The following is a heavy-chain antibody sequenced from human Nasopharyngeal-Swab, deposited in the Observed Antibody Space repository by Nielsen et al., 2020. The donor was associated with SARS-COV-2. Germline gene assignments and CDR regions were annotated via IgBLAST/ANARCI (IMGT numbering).Heavy chain of an antibody. D-gene: IGHD5-12*01. J-gene: IGHJ5*02. Sequence: ASVKVSCKASGGTFTSYGISWVRQAPGQGLEWMGWISAYNGNTNYAQKLQGRVTMTTDTSTNTAYMELRSLRSDDTAMYYCARDGATMSIWFDPWGQGTLLTVSS. V-gene: IGHV1-18*01. CDR3: ARDGATMSIWFDP. CDR2: ISAYNGNT. CDR1: GGTFTSYG.